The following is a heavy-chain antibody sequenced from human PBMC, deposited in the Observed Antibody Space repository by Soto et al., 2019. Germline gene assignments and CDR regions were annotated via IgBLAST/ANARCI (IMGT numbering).Heavy chain of an antibody. CDR1: GGTFSSYA. J-gene: IGHJ6*02. CDR2: IIPIFGTA. V-gene: IGHV1-69*13. CDR3: ARDNKVGSGSYTFFYYYYGMDV. Sequence: ASVKVSCKASGGTFSSYAISWVRQAPGQGLEWMGGIIPIFGTANYAQKFQGRVTITADESTSTAYMEPSSLRSEDTAVYYCARDNKVGSGSYTFFYYYYGMDVWGQGTTVTVSS. D-gene: IGHD3-10*01.